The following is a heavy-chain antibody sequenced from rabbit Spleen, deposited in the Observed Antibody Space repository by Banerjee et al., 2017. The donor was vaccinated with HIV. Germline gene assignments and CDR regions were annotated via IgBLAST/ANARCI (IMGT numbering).Heavy chain of an antibody. Sequence: QSLEESGGDLVKPGASLTLTCTASGLSFSSSDYMCWVSQAPGKGLEWIVCIYTGSSGSTHYASWTKGRFTISKTSSTTVSLQMTSLTAADTATYFCARADDSGFWGLRLWGPGTLVTVS. D-gene: IGHD4-1*01. V-gene: IGHV1S40*01. CDR1: GLSFSSSDY. CDR3: ARADDSGFWGLRL. J-gene: IGHJ4*01. CDR2: IYTGSSGST.